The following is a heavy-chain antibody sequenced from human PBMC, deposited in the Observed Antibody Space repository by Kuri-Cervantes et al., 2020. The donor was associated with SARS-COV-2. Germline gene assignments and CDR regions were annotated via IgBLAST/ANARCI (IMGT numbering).Heavy chain of an antibody. Sequence: GGSLRLSCAASGFTFSSYWMRWVRQAPGKGLVWVSRINSDGSSTSYADSVKGRFTISRDNAKNTLYLQMNSLRAEDTAVYYCAKPLGYSGYDPPDYWGQGTLVTVSS. CDR1: GFTFSSYW. J-gene: IGHJ4*02. CDR3: AKPLGYSGYDPPDY. D-gene: IGHD5-12*01. CDR2: INSDGSST. V-gene: IGHV3-74*01.